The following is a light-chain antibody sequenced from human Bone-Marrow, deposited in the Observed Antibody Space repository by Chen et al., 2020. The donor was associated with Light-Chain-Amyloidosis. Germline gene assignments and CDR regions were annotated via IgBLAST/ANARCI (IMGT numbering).Light chain of an antibody. J-gene: IGKJ4*01. CDR3: QQYGTSPLT. Sequence: EIVLTQSPGTLSLSPGEGANLSCRASQTISSNYLTWYQQKFGQAPRLLIYGSSSRATGIPDRFPGSGSGTVLTLTINRLEPDDFAMYYCQQYGTSPLTFGGGSKVEIK. CDR2: GSS. CDR1: QTISSNY. V-gene: IGKV3-20*01.